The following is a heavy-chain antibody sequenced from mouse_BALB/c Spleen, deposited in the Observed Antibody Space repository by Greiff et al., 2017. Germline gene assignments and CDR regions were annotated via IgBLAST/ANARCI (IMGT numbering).Heavy chain of an antibody. V-gene: IGHV1S81*02. D-gene: IGHD1-2*01. J-gene: IGHJ4*01. CDR2: INPSNGGT. Sequence: VQLQQSGAELVKPGASVKLSCKASGYTFTSYYMYWVKQRPGQGLEWIGEINPSNGGTNFNEKFKSKATLTVDKSSSTAYMQLSSLTSEDSAIYYDTRSENSLLRLGYAMDYWGQGTSVTVSS. CDR3: TRSENSLLRLGYAMDY. CDR1: GYTFTSYY.